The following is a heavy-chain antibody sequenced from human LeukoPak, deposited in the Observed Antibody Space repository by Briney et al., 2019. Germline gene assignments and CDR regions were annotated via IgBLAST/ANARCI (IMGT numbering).Heavy chain of an antibody. J-gene: IGHJ6*02. Sequence: SETLSLTCTVSGGSISSYYWSWIRQPAGKGLEWIGRIYTSGSTNYSPSLKSRVTMSVDTSKNQFSLKLSSVTAADTAVYYCARWPHSSRQKYYYYYYGMDVWGQGTTVTVSS. CDR3: ARWPHSSRQKYYYYYYGMDV. D-gene: IGHD6-13*01. CDR1: GGSISSYY. CDR2: IYTSGST. V-gene: IGHV4-4*07.